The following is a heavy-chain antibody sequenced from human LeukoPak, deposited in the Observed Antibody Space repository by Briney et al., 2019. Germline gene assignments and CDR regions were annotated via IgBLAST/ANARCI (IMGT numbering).Heavy chain of an antibody. CDR2: IYPGDSDT. V-gene: IGHV5-51*01. CDR3: AGTYGSGSYYYHYFDY. D-gene: IGHD3-10*01. CDR1: GYSFTSYW. J-gene: IGHJ4*02. Sequence: GESLKIPCKGSGYSFTSYWIGWVRQMPGKGLEWMGIIYPGDSDTRYSPSFQGQVTISADKSISTAYLQWSSLKASDTAMYYCAGTYGSGSYYYHYFDYWGQGTLVTVSS.